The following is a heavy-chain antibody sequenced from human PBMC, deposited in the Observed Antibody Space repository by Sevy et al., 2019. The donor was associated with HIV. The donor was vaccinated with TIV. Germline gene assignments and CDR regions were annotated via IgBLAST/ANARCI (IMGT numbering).Heavy chain of an antibody. D-gene: IGHD3-3*01. CDR2: VSFDGGSK. J-gene: IGHJ3*02. V-gene: IGHV3-30-3*01. Sequence: GGSLRLSCEASGFTFNNFPIHWVRQAPGKGLDWVAVVSFDGGSKYYVDSVKGRFTVSRDNSKNTVYLQLNSLRAEDTAVYYCVRERARSITFDIWGQGTLVTVSS. CDR3: VRERARSITFDI. CDR1: GFTFNNFP.